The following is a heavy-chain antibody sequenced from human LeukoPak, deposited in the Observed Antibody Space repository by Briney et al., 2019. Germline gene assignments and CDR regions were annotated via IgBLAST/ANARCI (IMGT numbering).Heavy chain of an antibody. Sequence: ASVKVSCKASGYTFTGYYMHWVRQAPGQGLEWMGWINPNSGGTNYAQKFQGRVTMTRDTSISTAYMELSRLRSDDTAVYYCARGRVAVAGTRSGNYAFDIWGQGTMVTVSS. CDR2: INPNSGGT. D-gene: IGHD6-19*01. J-gene: IGHJ3*02. V-gene: IGHV1-2*02. CDR3: ARGRVAVAGTRSGNYAFDI. CDR1: GYTFTGYY.